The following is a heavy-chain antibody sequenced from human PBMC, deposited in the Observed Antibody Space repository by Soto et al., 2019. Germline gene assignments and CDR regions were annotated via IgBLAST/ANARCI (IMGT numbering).Heavy chain of an antibody. CDR3: ARDHAGDFWGGGMDV. Sequence: QVQLQESGPGLVKPSQTLSLTCTVSGGSISSGDYYWSWIRQPPGKGLEWIGYIYYSGSTYYNPSLNGRVTISVDTSKNQFSLKLSSVTAADTAVYYCARDHAGDFWGGGMDVWGQGTTVTVSS. D-gene: IGHD3-3*01. CDR1: GGSISSGDYY. CDR2: IYYSGST. J-gene: IGHJ6*02. V-gene: IGHV4-30-4*01.